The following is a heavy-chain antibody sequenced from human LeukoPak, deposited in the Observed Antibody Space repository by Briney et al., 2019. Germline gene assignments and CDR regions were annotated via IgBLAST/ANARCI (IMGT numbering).Heavy chain of an antibody. CDR1: RFTFSSYA. J-gene: IGHJ6*02. CDR3: ARDCDTSGYYYCGMDV. D-gene: IGHD3-22*01. Sequence: AGGSLRLSCAASRFTFSSYAMSWVRQAPGKGLEWVSGISSGGSTFYADSVKGRFTISRDHSKNTLYLQMNSLRTEDTAVYYCARDCDTSGYYYCGMDVWGQGTTVAVSS. V-gene: IGHV3-23*01. CDR2: ISSGGST.